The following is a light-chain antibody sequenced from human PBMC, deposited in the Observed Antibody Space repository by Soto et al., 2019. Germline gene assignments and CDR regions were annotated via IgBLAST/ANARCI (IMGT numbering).Light chain of an antibody. CDR1: QSVNSN. CDR2: GAS. J-gene: IGKJ1*01. V-gene: IGKV3-15*01. CDR3: QQYNNWWT. Sequence: EILMTQSPASLSVSPGEGATLSCRASQSVNSNFAWYQQKPGQAPRLLIYGASIRATGIPARFSGSGSGTEFTLSISSLQSEDFAVYYCQQYNNWWTFGQGTKVEIK.